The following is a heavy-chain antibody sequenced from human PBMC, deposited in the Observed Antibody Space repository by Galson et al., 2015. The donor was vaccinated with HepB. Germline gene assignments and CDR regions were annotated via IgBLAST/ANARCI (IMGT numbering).Heavy chain of an antibody. CDR1: GFTFSSYA. D-gene: IGHD3-22*01. CDR2: ISYDGSNK. J-gene: IGHJ4*02. V-gene: IGHV3-30*04. CDR3: ARGSKYYYDSSGYPYYFDY. Sequence: SLRLSCAASGFTFSSYAMHWVRQAPGKGLEWVAVISYDGSNKYYADSVKGRFTISRDNSKNTLYLQMNSLRAEDTAVYYCARGSKYYYDSSGYPYYFDYWGQGTLVTVSS.